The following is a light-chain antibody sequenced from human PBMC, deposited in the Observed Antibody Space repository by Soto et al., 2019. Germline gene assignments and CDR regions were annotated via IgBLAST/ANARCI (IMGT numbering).Light chain of an antibody. CDR2: GAS. CDR1: ETVRTN. J-gene: IGKJ2*01. CDR3: QQYYNWPAYT. Sequence: IVMTQSPVTLSVSPGERVTLSCRASETVRTNLAWFQQKPGQTPRLLIFGASTRATGIPTRFTVSGSETEFTLTIDSLQSEDLAVYYCQQYYNWPAYTFGQWTKLEI. V-gene: IGKV3-15*01.